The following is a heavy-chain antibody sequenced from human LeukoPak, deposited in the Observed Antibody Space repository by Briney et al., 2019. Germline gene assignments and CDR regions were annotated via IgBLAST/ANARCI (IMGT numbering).Heavy chain of an antibody. CDR1: GGSISSSSYY. Sequence: SETLSLTCTVSGGSISSSSYYWGWIRQPPGKGLEWIGSIYYSGSTYYNPSLKSRVTISVDTSKNQFSLKLSSVTAEDTAVYYCARQRITMVRRVIRNWFDPWGQGTLVTVSS. CDR3: ARQRITMVRRVIRNWFDP. D-gene: IGHD3-10*01. CDR2: IYYSGST. V-gene: IGHV4-39*07. J-gene: IGHJ5*02.